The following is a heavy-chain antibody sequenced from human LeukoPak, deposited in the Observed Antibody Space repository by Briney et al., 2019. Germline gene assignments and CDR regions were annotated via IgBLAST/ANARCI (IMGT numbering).Heavy chain of an antibody. V-gene: IGHV3-33*01. CDR2: IWYDGSNK. D-gene: IGHD3-10*01. CDR3: ARDPRGSGSFYYYYGMDV. Sequence: GGSLRLSCAASGFTFSSYGMHWVRQAPGKGLKWVAVIWYDGSNKYYADSVKGRFTISRDNSKNTLYLQMNSLRAEDTAVYYCARDPRGSGSFYYYYGMDVWGQGTTVTVSS. CDR1: GFTFSSYG. J-gene: IGHJ6*02.